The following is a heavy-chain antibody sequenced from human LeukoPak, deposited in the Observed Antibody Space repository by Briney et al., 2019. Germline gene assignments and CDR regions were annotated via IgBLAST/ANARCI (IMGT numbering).Heavy chain of an antibody. CDR1: GFTFSSYW. CDR2: INSDGSST. J-gene: IGHJ6*01. D-gene: IGHD6-19*01. V-gene: IGHV3-74*01. CDR3: ARDLKYSSGWYRTYYYYGMDG. Sequence: GGSLRLSCAASGFTFSSYWMHWVRQAPGKGLVWVSRINSDGSSTSYADSVKGRFTISRDNAKNTLYLQMNSLRAEDTAVYYCARDLKYSSGWYRTYYYYGMDGWGQGTTVTVSS.